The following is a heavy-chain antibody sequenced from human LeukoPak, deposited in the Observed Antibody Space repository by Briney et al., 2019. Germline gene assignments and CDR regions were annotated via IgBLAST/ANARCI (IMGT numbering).Heavy chain of an antibody. CDR3: ARDLWRSGWWGGAFDI. J-gene: IGHJ3*02. CDR2: IYHSGST. D-gene: IGHD6-19*01. Sequence: SETLSLTCTVSGYSISSGYYWGWIRQPPGKGLEWIGSIYHSGSTYYNPSLKSRVTISVDTSKNQFSLKLSSVTAADTAVYYCARDLWRSGWWGGAFDIWGQGTMVTVSS. CDR1: GYSISSGYY. V-gene: IGHV4-38-2*02.